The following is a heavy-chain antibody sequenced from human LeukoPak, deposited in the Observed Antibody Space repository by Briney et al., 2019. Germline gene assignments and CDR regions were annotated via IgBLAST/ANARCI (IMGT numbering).Heavy chain of an antibody. D-gene: IGHD3-3*01. CDR1: GGSISNYY. J-gene: IGHJ4*02. Sequence: SETLSLTCTVSGGSISNYYWTWIRQPPGKGLEWIGYMYYSGSTNYNPSLKSRVTISVDTSKNQFSLKLSSVTAADTAVYYCASSHPLGSNNDYYTPFDYWGQGTLVTVSS. CDR3: ASSHPLGSNNDYYTPFDY. V-gene: IGHV4-59*01. CDR2: MYYSGST.